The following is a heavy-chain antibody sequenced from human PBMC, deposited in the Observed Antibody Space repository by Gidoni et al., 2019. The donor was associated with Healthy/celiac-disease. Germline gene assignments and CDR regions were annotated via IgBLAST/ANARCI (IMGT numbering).Heavy chain of an antibody. CDR1: GGTFSSDA. J-gene: IGHJ4*02. Sequence: QVQLVQSGAEVKKPGSSVKVYCKASGGTFSSDAISWVRQAPGPGLQWMGGIIPIFGTANYAQKFQGRVTITADESTSIAYMELSSLRSEDTAVYYCASLLGGDVLRYFDWLSPWRYWGQGTLVTVSS. V-gene: IGHV1-69*01. D-gene: IGHD3-9*01. CDR3: ASLLGGDVLRYFDWLSPWRY. CDR2: IIPIFGTA.